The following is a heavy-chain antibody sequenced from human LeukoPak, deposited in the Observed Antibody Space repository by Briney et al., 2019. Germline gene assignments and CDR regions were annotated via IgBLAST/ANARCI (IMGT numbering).Heavy chain of an antibody. CDR2: IYYSGST. V-gene: IGHV4-31*03. CDR1: GGSISSGGYY. Sequence: QASETLSLTCTVSGGSISSGGYYWSWIRQHPGKGLEWIGYIYYSGSTYYNPSLKSRVTISVDTSKNQFSLKLSSVTAADTAVYYCARTRGTTDFDYWGQGTLVTVSS. D-gene: IGHD1-1*01. CDR3: ARTRGTTDFDY. J-gene: IGHJ4*02.